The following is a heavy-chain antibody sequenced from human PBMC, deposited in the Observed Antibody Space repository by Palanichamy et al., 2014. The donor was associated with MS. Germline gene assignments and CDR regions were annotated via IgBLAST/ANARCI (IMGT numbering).Heavy chain of an antibody. Sequence: EVQLVESGGGLVKPGGSLRLSCAASGFTFSRNSMNWVRQAPGKGLEWVSSISSSSTYIYYADSVKGRFTISRDNAKNSLYLQMNSLRVEDTAVYYCARWVIPAGDAFDIWGQGTMVTVSS. CDR1: GFTFSRNS. CDR3: ARWVIPAGDAFDI. CDR2: ISSSSTYI. V-gene: IGHV3-21*01. J-gene: IGHJ3*02. D-gene: IGHD2-2*01.